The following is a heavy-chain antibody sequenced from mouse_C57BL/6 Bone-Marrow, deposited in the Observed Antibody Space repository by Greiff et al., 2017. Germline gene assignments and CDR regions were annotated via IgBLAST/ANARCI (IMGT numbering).Heavy chain of an antibody. V-gene: IGHV1-81*01. CDR1: GYTFTSYG. D-gene: IGHD2-4*01. J-gene: IGHJ1*03. CDR3: ARSLGLRRIYWYFDV. CDR2: IYPRSGNT. Sequence: QVQLQQSGAELARPGASVKLSCKASGYTFTSYGISWVKQRTGQGLEWIGEIYPRSGNTYYNEKFKGKATLTADKSSSTAYMELRSLTSEDSAVYFCARSLGLRRIYWYFDVWGTGTTVTVSS.